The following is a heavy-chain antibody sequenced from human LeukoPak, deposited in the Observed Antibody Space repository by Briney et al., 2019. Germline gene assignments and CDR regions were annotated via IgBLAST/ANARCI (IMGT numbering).Heavy chain of an antibody. J-gene: IGHJ4*02. V-gene: IGHV4-34*01. CDR3: AREVAQLDY. D-gene: IGHD5-12*01. CDR1: GGSFSGYY. Sequence: SETLSLTCAVYGGSFSGYYWSWIRQPPGKGLEWIGEINHSGSTNYNPSLKSRVTMSVDTSKNQFSLKLSSVTAADTAVYYCAREVAQLDYWGQGTLVTVSS. CDR2: INHSGST.